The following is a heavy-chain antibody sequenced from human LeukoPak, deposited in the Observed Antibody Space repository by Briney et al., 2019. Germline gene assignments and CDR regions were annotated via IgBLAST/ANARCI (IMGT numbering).Heavy chain of an antibody. CDR2: IYYSGST. CDR1: GGSISSYY. J-gene: IGHJ4*02. Sequence: SETLSLTCTVSGGSISSYYWSWIRQPPGKGLEWIGYIYYSGSTNYNPSLKSRVTISVDTSKNQFSLKLSSVTAADTAVYYCARAGPTGYLVFDYWGQGTLVTVSS. CDR3: ARAGPTGYLVFDY. V-gene: IGHV4-59*01. D-gene: IGHD3-9*01.